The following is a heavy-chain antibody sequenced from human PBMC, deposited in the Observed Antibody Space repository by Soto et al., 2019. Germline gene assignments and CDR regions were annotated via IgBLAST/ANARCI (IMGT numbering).Heavy chain of an antibody. V-gene: IGHV1-46*01. CDR3: ATAKSVAGPVYYFDY. CDR2: INPSGGST. Sequence: GASVKVSCKASGYTFTSYYMHWVRQAPGQGLEWMGIINPSGGSTSYAQKFQGRVTMTRDTSTSTVYMELSSLRSEDTAVYYCATAKSVAGPVYYFDYWGQGTLVTVSS. D-gene: IGHD6-19*01. CDR1: GYTFTSYY. J-gene: IGHJ4*02.